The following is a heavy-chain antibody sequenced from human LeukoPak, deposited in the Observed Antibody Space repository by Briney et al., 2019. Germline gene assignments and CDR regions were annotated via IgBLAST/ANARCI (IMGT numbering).Heavy chain of an antibody. J-gene: IGHJ4*02. CDR3: ANSLWFGELSIDY. D-gene: IGHD3-10*01. CDR2: IRYDGSNK. CDR1: GFTFSSYG. Sequence: GGSLRLSCAASGFTFSSYGMHWVRQAPGKGLEWVAFIRYDGSNKYYADSVKGRFTISRDNSKNTLYLQMNSLRAEDTAVYYCANSLWFGELSIDYWGQGTLVTVSS. V-gene: IGHV3-30*02.